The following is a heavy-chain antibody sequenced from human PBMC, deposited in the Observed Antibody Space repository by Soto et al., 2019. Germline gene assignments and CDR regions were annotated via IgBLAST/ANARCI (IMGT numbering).Heavy chain of an antibody. Sequence: QVQLVQSGAEVKKPGSSVKVSCKASGGTFSRYPISWVRQAPGQGLEWMGGIIPISGTADYAPKFQGRVTITAGESNSTGYMELRSLTSEDTAVYYCARERSVGYCSTTTCPRPFYYFGMGVCGQGTTVTVSS. J-gene: IGHJ6*02. V-gene: IGHV1-69*01. CDR3: ARERSVGYCSTTTCPRPFYYFGMGV. D-gene: IGHD2-2*01. CDR1: GGTFSRYP. CDR2: IIPISGTA.